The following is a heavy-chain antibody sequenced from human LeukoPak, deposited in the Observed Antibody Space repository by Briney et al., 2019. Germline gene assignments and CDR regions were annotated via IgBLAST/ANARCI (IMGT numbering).Heavy chain of an antibody. Sequence: GGSLRLSCAASGFAFDMYSINWVRHAPGKGLEWVSTIGISGLTYYTDSVRGRFTISRDSPKNSIYLQMNSLRAEDTAVYYCARDRQYSGHDPWSGFDSWGQGTLVTVSS. V-gene: IGHV3-21*06. D-gene: IGHD5-12*01. CDR3: ARDRQYSGHDPWSGFDS. J-gene: IGHJ4*02. CDR1: GFAFDMYS. CDR2: IGISGLT.